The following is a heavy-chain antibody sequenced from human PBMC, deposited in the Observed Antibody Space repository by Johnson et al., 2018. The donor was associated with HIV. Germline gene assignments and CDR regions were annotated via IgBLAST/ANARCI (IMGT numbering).Heavy chain of an antibody. Sequence: QVQLVESGGGLVQPGGSLRLSCAASGFIFSNYWMSWVRQAPVKGLEWVAVISYDGSDKDYADSVKGRFTISRDNSKNTLYLQMNSLRTEDTALYYCARAREVYYLDAFDIWGQGTLVTVSS. D-gene: IGHD3-22*01. V-gene: IGHV3-30*03. CDR2: ISYDGSDK. CDR1: GFIFSNYW. CDR3: ARAREVYYLDAFDI. J-gene: IGHJ3*02.